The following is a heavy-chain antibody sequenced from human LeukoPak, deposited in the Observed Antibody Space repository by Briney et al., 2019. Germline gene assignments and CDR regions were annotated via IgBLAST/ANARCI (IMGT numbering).Heavy chain of an antibody. D-gene: IGHD2-15*01. CDR2: IYPKSGGT. Sequence: GASVTVSCKSSGYTFSDYYMHWVRQAPGQGHEWMGWIYPKSGGTSYARSFKGRITMTRDTSISTVYMELSSLRSEDTAMFFCARGRLASPATPFDRWGQGTLVTVSS. CDR1: GYTFSDYY. V-gene: IGHV1-2*02. CDR3: ARGRLASPATPFDR. J-gene: IGHJ4*02.